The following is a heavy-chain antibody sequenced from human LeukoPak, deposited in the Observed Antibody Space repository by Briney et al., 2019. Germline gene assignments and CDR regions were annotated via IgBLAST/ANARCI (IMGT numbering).Heavy chain of an antibody. Sequence: SVTVSFTASVGTVTIYAISWVRQAPGQGLEWMGGIIPFFGTANYAQKFQGRVTITADESTSTAYMELSSLRSEDTAVYYCARDGSTSLLFQHWGQGTLVTVSS. V-gene: IGHV1-69*13. CDR3: ARDGSTSLLFQH. D-gene: IGHD2-2*01. J-gene: IGHJ1*01. CDR2: IIPFFGTA. CDR1: VGTVTIYA.